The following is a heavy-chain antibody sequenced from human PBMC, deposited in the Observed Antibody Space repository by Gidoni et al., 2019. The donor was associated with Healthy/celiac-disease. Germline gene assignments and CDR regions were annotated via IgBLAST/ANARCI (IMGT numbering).Heavy chain of an antibody. CDR2: ISYDGSNT. CDR1: GFTFSSYA. J-gene: IGHJ4*02. V-gene: IGHV3-30-3*01. CDR3: ARDRALDYFDY. Sequence: QVQLVGSGGGVVQPGRSLRLSCAAAGFTFSSYAMHWVRQAPGQGLEWVAVISYDGSNTYYADSVKGRFTISRDNSKNTLYLQMHSLRAEDTAVYYCARDRALDYFDYWGQGTLVTVSS.